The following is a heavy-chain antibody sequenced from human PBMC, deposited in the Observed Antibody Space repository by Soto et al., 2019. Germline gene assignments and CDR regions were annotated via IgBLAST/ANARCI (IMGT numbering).Heavy chain of an antibody. D-gene: IGHD3-10*01. CDR3: ANLMVRGVTANGYYGMDV. J-gene: IGHJ6*02. Sequence: QVQLVQSGAEVKKPGSSVKVSCKASGGTFSSYAISWVRQAPGQGLEWMGGIIPIFGTANYAQKFQGRVTITADETTSTAYMELSRLRSEDTAVYYCANLMVRGVTANGYYGMDVWGQGTTVTVSS. CDR1: GGTFSSYA. V-gene: IGHV1-69*01. CDR2: IIPIFGTA.